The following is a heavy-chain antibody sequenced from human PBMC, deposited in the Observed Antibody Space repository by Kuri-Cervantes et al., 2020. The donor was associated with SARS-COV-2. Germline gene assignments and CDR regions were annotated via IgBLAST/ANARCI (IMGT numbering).Heavy chain of an antibody. CDR2: ISYDGSNK. CDR1: GFTFSSYA. D-gene: IGHD2-21*02. Sequence: LSLTCAASGFTFSSYAMHWVRQAPGKGLEWVAVISYDGSNKYYADSVKGRFTISRDNAKNSLYLQMNSLRAEDTAVYYCARAVVVTAMPFGYWGQGTLVTVSS. J-gene: IGHJ4*02. V-gene: IGHV3-30-3*01. CDR3: ARAVVVTAMPFGY.